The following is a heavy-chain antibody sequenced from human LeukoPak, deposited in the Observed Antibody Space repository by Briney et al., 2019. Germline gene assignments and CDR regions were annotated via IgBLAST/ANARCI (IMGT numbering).Heavy chain of an antibody. CDR3: ARDWNNRAFDI. J-gene: IGHJ3*02. CDR2: INSDGSST. V-gene: IGHV3-74*01. CDR1: GCTFSSYW. D-gene: IGHD1/OR15-1a*01. Sequence: GGSLRLSCAASGCTFSSYWMHWVRQAPGKGLVWVSRINSDGSSTSYADSVKGRFTISRDNAKNTLYLQMNSLRAEDTAVYYCARDWNNRAFDIWGQGTMVTVSS.